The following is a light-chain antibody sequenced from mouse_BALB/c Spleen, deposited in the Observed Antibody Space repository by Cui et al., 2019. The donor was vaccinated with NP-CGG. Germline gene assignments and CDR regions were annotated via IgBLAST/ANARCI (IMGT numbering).Light chain of an antibody. CDR1: SWAVTTSNY. Sequence: QAVVTQESALTTSPGETVTLTCRSSSWAVTTSNYANLVQEKPDHLFTGLIGGTNNRAPGVPARFSGPLIGAKAAITITGAQTEDEAIYFCALWYSNHWVFGGGTKLTVL. CDR2: GTN. CDR3: ALWYSNHWV. J-gene: IGLJ1*01. V-gene: IGLV1*01.